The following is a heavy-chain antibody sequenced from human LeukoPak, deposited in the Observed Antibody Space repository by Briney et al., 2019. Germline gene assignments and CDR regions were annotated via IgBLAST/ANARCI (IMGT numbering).Heavy chain of an antibody. CDR3: AKDPNYGGNPINWFDP. CDR2: ISFDGNNE. J-gene: IGHJ5*02. CDR1: GFSFSSYG. V-gene: IGHV3-30*18. D-gene: IGHD4-23*01. Sequence: GSSLRLSCAASGFSFSSYGMHWVRQAPGKGLEWVAVISFDGNNEYYEDSVKGRFTISRDNSMNTLYLQMNSLRTEDTAIYYCAKDPNYGGNPINWFDPWGQGTLVTVSS.